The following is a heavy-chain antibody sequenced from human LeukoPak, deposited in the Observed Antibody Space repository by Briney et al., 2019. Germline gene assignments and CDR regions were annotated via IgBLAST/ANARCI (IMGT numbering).Heavy chain of an antibody. CDR2: IYYSGST. CDR1: GGSISSSSYY. D-gene: IGHD5-24*01. V-gene: IGHV4-39*01. J-gene: IGHJ4*02. Sequence: SETLSLTCTVSGGSISSSSYYWGWIRQPPGKELEWIGSIYYSGSTYYNPSLKSRVTISVDTSKNQFSLKLSSVTAADTAVYYCARHFRLRRDDYNLDFDYWGQGTLVTVSS. CDR3: ARHFRLRRDDYNLDFDY.